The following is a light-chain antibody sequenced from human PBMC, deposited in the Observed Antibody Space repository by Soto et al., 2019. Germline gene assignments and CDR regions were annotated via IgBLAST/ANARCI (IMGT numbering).Light chain of an antibody. CDR2: LAS. CDR1: QSISIY. V-gene: IGKV1-39*01. Sequence: DIQMTQSPSSLSAFVGDRVIITCRASQSISIYLNWYQQKPGHAPKLLINLASTLQSGVPSRFSGGGSGTDFTLAISSLQPEDFATYYCQQVSSTPQTFGGGNKVEI. CDR3: QQVSSTPQT. J-gene: IGKJ4*01.